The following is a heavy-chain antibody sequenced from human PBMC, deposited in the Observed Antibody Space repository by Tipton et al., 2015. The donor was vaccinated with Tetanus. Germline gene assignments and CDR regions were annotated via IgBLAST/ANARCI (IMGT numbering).Heavy chain of an antibody. CDR3: ARDRGDYIYYGMDV. CDR1: GYTFTHYG. D-gene: IGHD3-22*01. Sequence: QVQLVQSGAEVKKPGASVKVSCKASGYTFTHYGVNWVRQAPGQGLEWMGWIDPNSGGTVYAQKFQGRVTMTRDTSTSTAYMELRSLRSDDTAVYYCARDRGDYIYYGMDVWGPGTTVTVS. V-gene: IGHV1-2*02. CDR2: IDPNSGGT. J-gene: IGHJ6*02.